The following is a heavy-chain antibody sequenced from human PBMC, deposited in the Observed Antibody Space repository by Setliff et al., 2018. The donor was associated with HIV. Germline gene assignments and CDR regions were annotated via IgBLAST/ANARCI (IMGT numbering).Heavy chain of an antibody. V-gene: IGHV1-69*13. J-gene: IGHJ5*02. CDR3: ARDFSGQQLVGGWFDP. Sequence: AASVKVSCKASGGTFSSYVISWVRQAPGQGLEWMGGIIPIFGTANYAQKFQGRVTITADESTSTAYMELSSLRSDDTAVYYCARDFSGQQLVGGWFDPWGQGTQVTVSS. D-gene: IGHD6-13*01. CDR2: IIPIFGTA. CDR1: GGTFSSYV.